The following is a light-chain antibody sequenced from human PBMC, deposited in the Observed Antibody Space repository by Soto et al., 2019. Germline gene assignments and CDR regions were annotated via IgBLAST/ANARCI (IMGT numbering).Light chain of an antibody. CDR2: EVS. J-gene: IGLJ2*01. V-gene: IGLV2-14*01. CDR3: SSYTSSSIVV. CDR1: SSDVGGYNY. Sequence: QSVLTQPASVSGSPGQSITISCTGTSSDVGGYNYVSWYQQHPGKAPKLMIYEVSNRPSGVSNRFSGSKSGNTASLTTSGLQAEDEADYYCSSYTSSSIVVFGGGTKVTVL.